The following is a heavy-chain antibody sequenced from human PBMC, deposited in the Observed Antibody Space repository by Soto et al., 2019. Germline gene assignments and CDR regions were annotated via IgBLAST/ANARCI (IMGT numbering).Heavy chain of an antibody. CDR3: ARDFNWALNY. CDR2: IKQDGSDK. D-gene: IGHD3-16*01. Sequence: EVQLVESGGGLVQPGGSLRLSCAASGFTFGSYWMSWVRQAPGKGLEWVANIKQDGSDKYYVDSVKGRFTISRDNAKNSLYLQMNSLRVEDTAVYYCARDFNWALNYWGQGTLVTVSS. J-gene: IGHJ4*02. CDR1: GFTFGSYW. V-gene: IGHV3-7*01.